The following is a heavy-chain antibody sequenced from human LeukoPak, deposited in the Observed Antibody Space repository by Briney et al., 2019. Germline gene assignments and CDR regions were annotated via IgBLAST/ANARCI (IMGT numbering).Heavy chain of an antibody. V-gene: IGHV3-48*04. CDR2: ISSSSSTI. D-gene: IGHD1-26*01. Sequence: GGSLRLSCAASGFTFSSYSMNWVRQAPGKGLEWVSYISSSSSTIYYADSVKGRFTISRDNAKNSLYLQMNSLRAEDTALYYCAKGLGATISGFDYWGQGTLVTVSS. CDR1: GFTFSSYS. J-gene: IGHJ4*02. CDR3: AKGLGATISGFDY.